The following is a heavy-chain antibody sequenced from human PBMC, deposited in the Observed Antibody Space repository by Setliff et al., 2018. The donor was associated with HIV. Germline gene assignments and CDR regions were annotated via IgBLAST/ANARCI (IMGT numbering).Heavy chain of an antibody. Sequence: ASVKVSCKASGYTFTSYYMHWVRQAPGQGLEWMGIINCNDGSSTYAQKFQGRVTMTRDTSTTTVYIELSSLRSEDTAIYYCARRGYSDFWGQGTLVTVSA. CDR3: ARRGYSDF. J-gene: IGHJ4*02. CDR1: GYTFTSYY. D-gene: IGHD6-13*01. V-gene: IGHV1-46*01. CDR2: INCNDGSS.